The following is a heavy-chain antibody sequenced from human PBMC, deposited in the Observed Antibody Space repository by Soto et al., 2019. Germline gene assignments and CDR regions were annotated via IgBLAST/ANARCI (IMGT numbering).Heavy chain of an antibody. CDR2: ISYDGSNQ. J-gene: IGHJ4*02. CDR3: AKDQASGQGSFDS. Sequence: GGSLRLSCAASGFTFNIYGTHWVRQAPDKGLEWVALISYDGSNQYYADSVKGRFTISRDNSKNTLFLQMNSLRADDTAVYYCAKDQASGQGSFDSWGQGTLVTVSS. V-gene: IGHV3-30*18. CDR1: GFTFNIYG.